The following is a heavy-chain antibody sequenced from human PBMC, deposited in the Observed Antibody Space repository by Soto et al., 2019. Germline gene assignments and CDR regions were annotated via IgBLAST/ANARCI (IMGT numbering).Heavy chain of an antibody. CDR1: GGSFSGYC. V-gene: IGHV4-34*01. Sequence: LSLTCAVYGGSFSGYCWSWIRQPPGKGLEWIGEINHSGRTNYNPSLKSRVTISVDTSKSQFSLKLSSVTAADTAVYYCARGRKYYDFWSGYSHPRYYFNYWGQGTLVTVSS. CDR2: INHSGRT. J-gene: IGHJ4*02. CDR3: ARGRKYYDFWSGYSHPRYYFNY. D-gene: IGHD3-3*01.